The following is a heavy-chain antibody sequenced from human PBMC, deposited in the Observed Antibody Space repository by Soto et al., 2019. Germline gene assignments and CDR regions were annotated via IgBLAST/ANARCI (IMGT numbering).Heavy chain of an antibody. J-gene: IGHJ6*02. CDR1: GFTFSSCG. V-gene: IGHV3-30*18. D-gene: IGHD3-9*01. CDR2: ISYDGSNK. Sequence: PGVSLRLSCAASGFTFSSCGMHWVRQAPGKGLEWVAVISYDGSNKHYADSVKGRFTISRDNSKNTLYLQMNSLRAEDTAVYYCAKDRRIFDCNYYGMHVWGPGTTVTVSS. CDR3: AKDRRIFDCNYYGMHV.